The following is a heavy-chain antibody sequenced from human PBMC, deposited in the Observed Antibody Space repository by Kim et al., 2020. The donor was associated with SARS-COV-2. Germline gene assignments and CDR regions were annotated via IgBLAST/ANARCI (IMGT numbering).Heavy chain of an antibody. CDR2: MWYDE. Sequence: GGSLRLSCVGSGFIFSDYGMQWVRQTPGKGLEWVASMWYDEAYADSVRGRFSISRDNFKNIVSLEMNNLRVEDTAVYYCARDPGGSYDLWGQGTLVTVSS. CDR3: ARDPGGSYDL. V-gene: IGHV3-33*01. CDR1: GFIFSDYG. J-gene: IGHJ5*02. D-gene: IGHD3-10*01.